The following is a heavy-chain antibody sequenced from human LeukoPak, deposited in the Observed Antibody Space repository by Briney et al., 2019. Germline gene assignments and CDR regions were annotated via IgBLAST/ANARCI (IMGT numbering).Heavy chain of an antibody. CDR3: ARGSIAYYYMYV. V-gene: IGHV4-59*01. Sequence: SETLSLTSTVSGVSTSSYYWSWIGQRPGKGLEWIGYIYYSGSTNYNPSLKSRVIISVDTSKNQFSLKLSSVTAADTAVYLCARGSIAYYYMYVWGKGTTVTISS. CDR2: IYYSGST. D-gene: IGHD3-22*01. J-gene: IGHJ6*03. CDR1: GVSTSSYY.